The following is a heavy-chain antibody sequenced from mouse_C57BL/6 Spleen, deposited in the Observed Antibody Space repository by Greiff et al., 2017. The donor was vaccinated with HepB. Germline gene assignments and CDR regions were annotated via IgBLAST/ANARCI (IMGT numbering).Heavy chain of an antibody. CDR1: GFTFSSYT. J-gene: IGHJ2*01. CDR2: ISGGGGNT. D-gene: IGHD1-1*01. V-gene: IGHV5-9*01. CDR3: ARGGDYYGSSYGYFDY. Sequence: EVQRVESGGGLVKPGGSLKLSCAASGFTFSSYTMSWVRQTPEKRLEWVATISGGGGNTYYPDSVKGRFTISRDNAKNTLYLQMSSLRSEDTALYYCARGGDYYGSSYGYFDYWGQGTTLTVSS.